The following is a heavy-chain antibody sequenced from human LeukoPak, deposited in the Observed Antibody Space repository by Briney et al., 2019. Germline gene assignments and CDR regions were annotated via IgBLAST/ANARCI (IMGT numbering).Heavy chain of an antibody. CDR2: ISAYNGNT. D-gene: IGHD3-10*01. V-gene: IGHV1-18*01. CDR1: GYTFTSYG. CDR3: ARSADMVPIDY. J-gene: IGHJ4*02. Sequence: ASVKVSCKASGYTFTSYGISWVRQAPGQGLERMGWISAYNGNTNYARKLQGRVTMTTDTSTSTAYMELRRLRSDDTAVYYCARSADMVPIDYWGQGTLVTVSS.